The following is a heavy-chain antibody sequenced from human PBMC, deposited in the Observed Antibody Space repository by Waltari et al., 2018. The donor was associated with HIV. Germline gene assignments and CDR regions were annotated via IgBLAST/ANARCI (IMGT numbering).Heavy chain of an antibody. V-gene: IGHV3-74*01. Sequence: EVQLVESGGGLVEPGGCLRLSCVASGFTFRGYWLHWVRQAQGKGLMWVSRINSDGSSTTYADSVKGRFTISRDNAKNTLYLQMNSLRAEDTAVYYCARHLPANDYWGQGTLVTVSS. CDR2: INSDGSST. CDR3: ARHLPANDY. J-gene: IGHJ4*02. CDR1: GFTFRGYW. D-gene: IGHD2-2*01.